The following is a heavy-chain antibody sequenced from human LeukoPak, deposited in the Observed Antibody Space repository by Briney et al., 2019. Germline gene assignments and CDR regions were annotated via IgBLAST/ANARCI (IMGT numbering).Heavy chain of an antibody. D-gene: IGHD4-17*01. J-gene: IGHJ3*02. CDR3: AKNYGDXVSXSXDI. CDR1: GFTFSNYA. Sequence: GGSLRLSCAASGFTFSNYAMSWVRQAPGKGLEWVSTISGSGGSTYYADSVKGRFTISRDNSKNTLYLQMNSLRAEDTAVYYCAKNYGDXVSXSXDIWGQGTMVTVSS. CDR2: ISGSGGST. V-gene: IGHV3-23*01.